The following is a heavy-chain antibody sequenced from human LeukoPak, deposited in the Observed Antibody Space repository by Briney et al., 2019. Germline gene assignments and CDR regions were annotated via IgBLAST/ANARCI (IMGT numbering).Heavy chain of an antibody. Sequence: GASVKVSCKASGYTFTSYDINWVRQATGQGLEWMGWMNPNSGNTGYAQKFQGRVTMIRNTSISTAYMELSSLRSEDTAVYYCARDRRGKTAGILNWFDPWGQGTLVTVSS. CDR1: GYTFTSYD. CDR2: MNPNSGNT. D-gene: IGHD6-13*01. CDR3: ARDRRGKTAGILNWFDP. V-gene: IGHV1-8*01. J-gene: IGHJ5*02.